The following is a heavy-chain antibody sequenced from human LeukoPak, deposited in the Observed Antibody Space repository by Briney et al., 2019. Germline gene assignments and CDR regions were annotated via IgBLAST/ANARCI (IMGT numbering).Heavy chain of an antibody. CDR1: GYTFADYF. CDR2: INANSGGT. CDR3: ARDVSSTPNWEFDY. V-gene: IGHV1-2*06. Sequence: GASVKVSCKTSGYTFADYFIHWVRQAPGQGLEWMGRINANSGGTEYQQKFQGSVTMTRDTSMSTAYVEVNWLISDDTAIYYCARDVSSTPNWEFDYWGQGTLVTVSS. D-gene: IGHD1-26*01. J-gene: IGHJ4*02.